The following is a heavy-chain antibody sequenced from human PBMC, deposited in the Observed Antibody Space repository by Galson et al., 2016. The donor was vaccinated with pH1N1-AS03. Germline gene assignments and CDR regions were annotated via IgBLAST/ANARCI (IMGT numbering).Heavy chain of an antibody. V-gene: IGHV1-3*01. Sequence: SVKVSCKASGYTLTTYSMHWVRQAPGQRPEWMGWINAGIGKAGYSRSFQGRVTITRDTSANIGYLEVISLIFEDTAVYYCTRDRRQRFDYWGQGTLVTVSS. D-gene: IGHD1-1*01. J-gene: IGHJ4*02. CDR1: GYTLTTYS. CDR2: INAGIGKA. CDR3: TRDRRQRFDY.